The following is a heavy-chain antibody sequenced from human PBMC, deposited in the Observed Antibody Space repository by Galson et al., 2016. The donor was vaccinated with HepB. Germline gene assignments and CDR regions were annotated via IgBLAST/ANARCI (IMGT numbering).Heavy chain of an antibody. CDR2: ISSSGSAE. Sequence: SLRLSCAASGFSFSDYYMNWIRQAPGKGLEWVSYISSSGSAETYADSVQGRFTISRDNAKNSMDLQMNSLRVEDTAVYYCARDRSNYAGPYYGLDVWGEGTTVTVSS. CDR1: GFSFSDYY. V-gene: IGHV3-11*01. D-gene: IGHD4-11*01. CDR3: ARDRSNYAGPYYGLDV. J-gene: IGHJ6*04.